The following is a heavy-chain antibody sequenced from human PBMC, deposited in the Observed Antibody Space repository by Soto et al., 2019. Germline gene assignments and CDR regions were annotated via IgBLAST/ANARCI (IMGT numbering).Heavy chain of an antibody. Sequence: QVQLVQSGAEVKKPGSSVKVSCKASGGTFSSYAISWVRQAPGQGLEWMGGIIPIFGTANYAQKFQGRVTITADESTSTAYMELSSLRSEDTAVYYCARGRGYYDSSGYYFGYFDYWGQGTLVTVSS. V-gene: IGHV1-69*01. J-gene: IGHJ4*02. CDR1: GGTFSSYA. CDR2: IIPIFGTA. D-gene: IGHD3-22*01. CDR3: ARGRGYYDSSGYYFGYFDY.